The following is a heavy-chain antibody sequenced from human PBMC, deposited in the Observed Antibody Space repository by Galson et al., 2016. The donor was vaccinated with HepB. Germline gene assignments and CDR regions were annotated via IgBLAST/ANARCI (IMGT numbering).Heavy chain of an antibody. Sequence: CAISGDSVSNNIDGWNWIRQSPSRGLEWLGRTYYRSEWRYDYAPSVQSRISNNPDTSKNQFSLHLNSVTPEDTAVYYCVKSVWLGRGFVSWGQGTLVTVSS. CDR1: GDSVSNNIDG. V-gene: IGHV6-1*01. CDR3: VKSVWLGRGFVS. J-gene: IGHJ4*02. D-gene: IGHD6-19*01. CDR2: TYYRSEWRY.